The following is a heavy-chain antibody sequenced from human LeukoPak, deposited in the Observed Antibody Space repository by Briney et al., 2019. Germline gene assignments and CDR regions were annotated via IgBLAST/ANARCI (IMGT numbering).Heavy chain of an antibody. CDR1: GFTFDDYA. J-gene: IGHJ4*02. CDR2: IGWNSGSI. V-gene: IGHV3-9*01. D-gene: IGHD3-22*01. Sequence: GGSLRLSCAASGFTFDDYAMHWVRQAPGKGLEWVSGIGWNSGSIGYADSVKGRFTISRDNAKNSLYLQMNSLRAEDTALYYCAKAADSSGIEGYFDYWGQGTLVTVSS. CDR3: AKAADSSGIEGYFDY.